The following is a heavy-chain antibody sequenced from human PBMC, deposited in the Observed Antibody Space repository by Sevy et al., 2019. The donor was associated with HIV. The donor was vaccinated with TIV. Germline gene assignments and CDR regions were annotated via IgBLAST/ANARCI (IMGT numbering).Heavy chain of an antibody. CDR1: NYSISSGSY. CDR3: AREDTSMALFDY. J-gene: IGHJ4*02. Sequence: SETLSLTCTVFNYSISSGSYWGWIRQPPGKGLEWIGSFFHSGNTYYNLFLKSRVTISVDTSRNQFSLRLNSVTAADTAVYYCAREDTSMALFDYWGQGTLVTVSS. CDR2: FFHSGNT. V-gene: IGHV4-38-2*02. D-gene: IGHD5-18*01.